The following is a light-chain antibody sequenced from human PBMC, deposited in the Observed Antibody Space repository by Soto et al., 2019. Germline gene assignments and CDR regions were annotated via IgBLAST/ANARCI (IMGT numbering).Light chain of an antibody. J-gene: IGLJ3*02. CDR2: EVS. CDR3: SSYTTTTRL. Sequence: QSVLTQPASVSGSPGQSITISCTGTSSDIGSNNYVSWFQQRPGKAPTLIICEVSNRPSGVSTHFSGSKSGNTASLTISGLLPEDEAEYYCSSYTTTTRLFGGGTKVTVL. V-gene: IGLV2-14*01. CDR1: SSDIGSNNY.